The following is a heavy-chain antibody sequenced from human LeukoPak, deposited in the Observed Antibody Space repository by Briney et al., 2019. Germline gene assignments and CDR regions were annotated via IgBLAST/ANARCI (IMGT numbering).Heavy chain of an antibody. Sequence: PGGSLRLSCAASGFTFSTYGMHWVRQAPGKGLECVAVIWYDGSNKYYADSVKGRFTISRDNSKNTLYLQMNSLRAEDTAVYYCARVRSGWYQNIDYWGQGTLVTVSS. CDR2: IWYDGSNK. J-gene: IGHJ4*02. CDR3: ARVRSGWYQNIDY. V-gene: IGHV3-33*01. CDR1: GFTFSTYG. D-gene: IGHD6-19*01.